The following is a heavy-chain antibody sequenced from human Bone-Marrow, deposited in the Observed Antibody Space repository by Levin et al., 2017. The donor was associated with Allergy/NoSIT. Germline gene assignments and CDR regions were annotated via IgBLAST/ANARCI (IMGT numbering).Heavy chain of an antibody. J-gene: IGHJ4*02. CDR3: ARGVAAAGSSYYFDY. CDR2: INPNSGGT. CDR1: GYTFTGYY. Sequence: GESLKISCKASGYTFTGYYMHWVRQAPGQGLEWMGRINPNSGGTNYAQKFQGRVTMTRDTSISTAYMELSRLRSDDTAVYYCARGVAAAGSSYYFDYWGQGTLVTVSS. V-gene: IGHV1-2*06. D-gene: IGHD6-13*01.